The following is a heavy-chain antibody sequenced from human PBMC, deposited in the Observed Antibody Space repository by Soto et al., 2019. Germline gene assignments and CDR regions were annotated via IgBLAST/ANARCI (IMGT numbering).Heavy chain of an antibody. J-gene: IGHJ4*02. V-gene: IGHV1-3*01. CDR2: INAGNGNT. D-gene: IGHD1-26*01. Sequence: GASVKVSCTASGYTFTSYAMHWVRQAPGQRLEWMGWINAGNGNTKYSQKFQGRVTITRDTSASTAYMELSSLRSEDTAVYYCARGLGLYYFDYWGQRTLVTVSS. CDR3: ARGLGLYYFDY. CDR1: GYTFTSYA.